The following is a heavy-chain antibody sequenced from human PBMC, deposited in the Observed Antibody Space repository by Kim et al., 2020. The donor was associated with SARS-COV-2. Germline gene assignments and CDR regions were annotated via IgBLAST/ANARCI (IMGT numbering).Heavy chain of an antibody. CDR1: GYSFTSYW. V-gene: IGHV5-10-1*01. D-gene: IGHD3-3*01. Sequence: GESLKISCKGSGYSFTSYWISWVRQMPGKGLEWMGRIDPSDSYTNYSPSFQGHVTISADKSISTAYLQWSSLKASDTAMYYCARSPFYDFWSGPNTNFDYWGQGTLVTVSS. CDR2: IDPSDSYT. CDR3: ARSPFYDFWSGPNTNFDY. J-gene: IGHJ4*02.